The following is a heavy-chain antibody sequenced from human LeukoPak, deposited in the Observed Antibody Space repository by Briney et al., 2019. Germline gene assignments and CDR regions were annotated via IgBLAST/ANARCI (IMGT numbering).Heavy chain of an antibody. Sequence: GGSLRLSCAASGFTFSDYYMSWIRQAPGKGLEWVSYISSSGSTIYYADSVKGRFTISRDNAKNSLYLQMNSLRAEDTAVYYCASNRGESSSSAFGYWGQGTLVTVSS. CDR3: ASNRGESSSSAFGY. CDR1: GFTFSDYY. J-gene: IGHJ4*02. V-gene: IGHV3-11*01. D-gene: IGHD6-6*01. CDR2: ISSSGSTI.